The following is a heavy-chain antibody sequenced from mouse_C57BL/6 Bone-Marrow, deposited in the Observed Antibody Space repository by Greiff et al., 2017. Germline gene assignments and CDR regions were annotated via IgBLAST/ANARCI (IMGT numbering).Heavy chain of an antibody. D-gene: IGHD1-1*01. V-gene: IGHV14-4*01. CDR1: GFNIKDDY. CDR2: IDPENGDT. J-gene: IGHJ1*03. CDR3: TPLYYGSSYFYWYFDV. Sequence: DVQLQESGAELVRPGASVKLSCTASGFNIKDDYMHWVKQRPEQGLEWIGWIDPENGDTEYASKFPGKATITADTSSNTAYLQLSSLTSEDTAVYYCTPLYYGSSYFYWYFDVWGTGTTVTVSS.